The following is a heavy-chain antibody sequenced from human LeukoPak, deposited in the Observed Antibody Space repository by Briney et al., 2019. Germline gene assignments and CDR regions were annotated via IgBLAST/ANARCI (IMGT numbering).Heavy chain of an antibody. CDR3: ARVRGSGDYAFDY. CDR1: GGTFSSYA. Sequence: SVKVSCKASGGTFSSYAICWVRQAPGQGLEWMGGIIPIFGTANYAQKFQGRVTITADKSTSTAYMELSSLRSEDTAVYYCARVRGSGDYAFDYWGQGTLVTVSS. D-gene: IGHD4-17*01. V-gene: IGHV1-69*06. CDR2: IIPIFGTA. J-gene: IGHJ4*02.